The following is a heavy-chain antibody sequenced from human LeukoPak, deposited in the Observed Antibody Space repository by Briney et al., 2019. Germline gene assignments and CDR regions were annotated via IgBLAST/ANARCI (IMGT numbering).Heavy chain of an antibody. CDR3: AKAADYYGSGSYYTVFDY. CDR1: GFTFSGYA. V-gene: IGHV3-23*01. J-gene: IGHJ4*02. CDR2: ISGRGSTT. Sequence: GGPLRLSCAASGFTFSGYAMSWVRQAPGKGLEWVSCISGRGSTTYYADSVKGRFTISRDNSKNTLYLQMNSLRAEDTAVYYCAKAADYYGSGSYYTVFDYWGQGTLVTVSS. D-gene: IGHD3-10*01.